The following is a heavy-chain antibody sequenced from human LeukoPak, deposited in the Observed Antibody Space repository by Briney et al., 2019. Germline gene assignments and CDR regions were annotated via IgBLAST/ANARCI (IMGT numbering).Heavy chain of an antibody. CDR1: GGTFSSYA. Sequence: GASVKVSCKASGGTFSSYAISWVRQAPGQGLEWMGGIIPIFGTANYAQKFQGRVTVTADKSTSTAYMELSSLRSEDTAVYYCAILRYFDWLLFDYWGQGTLVTVSS. V-gene: IGHV1-69*06. CDR3: AILRYFDWLLFDY. CDR2: IIPIFGTA. J-gene: IGHJ4*02. D-gene: IGHD3-9*01.